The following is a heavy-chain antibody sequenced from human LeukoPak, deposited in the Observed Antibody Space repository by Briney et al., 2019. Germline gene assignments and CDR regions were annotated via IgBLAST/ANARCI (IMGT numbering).Heavy chain of an antibody. CDR1: GGSISSGSYY. CDR2: IYTSGST. Sequence: SETLSLTCTVSGGSISSGSYYWSWIRQPAGKGLEWIGRIYTSGSTNYNPSLKSRVTISADTSKNQFSLRLSSVTAADTAVYYCARVNIAARTYYFDYWGQGTLVTVSS. CDR3: ARVNIAARTYYFDY. V-gene: IGHV4-61*02. J-gene: IGHJ4*02. D-gene: IGHD6-13*01.